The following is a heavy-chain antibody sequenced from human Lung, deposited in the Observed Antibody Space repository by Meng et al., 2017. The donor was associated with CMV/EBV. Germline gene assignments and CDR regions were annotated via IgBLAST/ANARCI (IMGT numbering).Heavy chain of an antibody. Sequence: EVQLLESGGGLVQPGXSVRILCAASGFTFSSYAMSWVRQAPGKGLEWVSAISGSGGSTYYADSVKGRFTISRDNSKNTLYLQMNSLRAEDTAVYYCANVVVTAMRNPDYWGQGTLVTVSS. J-gene: IGHJ4*02. V-gene: IGHV3-23*01. CDR1: GFTFSSYA. CDR2: ISGSGGST. D-gene: IGHD2-21*02. CDR3: ANVVVTAMRNPDY.